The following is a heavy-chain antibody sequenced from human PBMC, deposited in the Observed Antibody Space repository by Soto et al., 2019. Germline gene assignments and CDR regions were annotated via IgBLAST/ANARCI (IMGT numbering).Heavy chain of an antibody. CDR2: ISGSGGAT. CDR1: GFTFTSYG. V-gene: IGHV3-23*01. Sequence: GGSLRLSCAASGFTFTSYGMSWYRQSPGKGLEWVSDISGSGGATRYADSVKGRFAISRDNSKRMVFLEMSRLRVEDTAVYYCAKDHLPDIMGADGYWGQGTLVTVSS. D-gene: IGHD1-26*01. CDR3: AKDHLPDIMGADGY. J-gene: IGHJ4*02.